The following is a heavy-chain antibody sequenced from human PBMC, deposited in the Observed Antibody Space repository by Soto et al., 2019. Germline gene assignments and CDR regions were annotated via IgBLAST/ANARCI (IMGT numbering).Heavy chain of an antibody. D-gene: IGHD2-15*01. V-gene: IGHV4-31*03. CDR2: IYYNGNT. Sequence: PSETLSLTCTVSGGSISSGGYYWSWIRQHPGRDLEWIGYIYYNGNTYYNPSLKSRVTVSVDTSKNQFSLNVRSVTAADTAVYYCARCSLVVIPVPGFDPWGQGTLVTVSS. CDR1: GGSISSGGYY. J-gene: IGHJ5*02. CDR3: ARCSLVVIPVPGFDP.